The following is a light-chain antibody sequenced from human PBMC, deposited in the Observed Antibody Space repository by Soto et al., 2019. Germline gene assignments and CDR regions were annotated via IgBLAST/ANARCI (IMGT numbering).Light chain of an antibody. J-gene: IGKJ3*01. CDR2: DTS. Sequence: EIVLTQSPATLSLSPGERATLSCRASQSVSIHLAWYQQKGGQAPRLLIYDTSNRATGIPARVSGSGSGTDFTLTISSLETEDYSGSYGQQRGNGPPGLTFGPGTKVDIK. CDR1: QSVSIH. V-gene: IGKV3-11*01. CDR3: QQRGNGPPGLT.